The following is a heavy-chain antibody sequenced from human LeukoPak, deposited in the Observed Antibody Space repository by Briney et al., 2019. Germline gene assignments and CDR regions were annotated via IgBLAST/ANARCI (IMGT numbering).Heavy chain of an antibody. D-gene: IGHD6-19*01. CDR2: IWYDGSNK. J-gene: IGHJ1*01. Sequence: GGSLRLSCAASGFTFSSYGRHWVRQAPGKGLEWVAVIWYDGSNKYYADSVKGRFTISRDNSKNTLYLQMNSLRAEDTAVYYCARAKRGQWLVTPEYFPHWGQGTLVTVSS. CDR3: ARAKRGQWLVTPEYFPH. CDR1: GFTFSSYG. V-gene: IGHV3-33*01.